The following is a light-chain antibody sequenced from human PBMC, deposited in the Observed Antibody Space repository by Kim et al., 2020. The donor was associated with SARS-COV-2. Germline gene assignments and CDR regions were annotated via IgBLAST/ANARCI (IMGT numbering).Light chain of an antibody. J-gene: IGLJ2*01. Sequence: GSQGHTAPIPCFGGTLEGRYVSWYQQRPGQTPVLVMYQDIERPSGIPDRFSGSNSGNTATLTISGPQAMDEADYYCQAWDNNAAIFGGGTQLTVL. CDR2: QDI. CDR3: QAWDNNAAI. CDR1: TLEGRY. V-gene: IGLV3-1*01.